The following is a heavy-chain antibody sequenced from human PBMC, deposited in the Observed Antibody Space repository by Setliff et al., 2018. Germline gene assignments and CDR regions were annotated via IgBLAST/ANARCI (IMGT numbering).Heavy chain of an antibody. V-gene: IGHV4-59*01. Sequence: SETLSLTCTVSGGSISTYYWSWIRQPPEKGLEWIAYIHYSGSTNQNPSLKSRVTISVDTPKNQFSLKMSSMTAADTAVYYCARGGNYYYMDVWGKGTTVTVSS. J-gene: IGHJ6*03. CDR1: GGSISTYY. CDR2: IHYSGST. CDR3: ARGGNYYYMDV.